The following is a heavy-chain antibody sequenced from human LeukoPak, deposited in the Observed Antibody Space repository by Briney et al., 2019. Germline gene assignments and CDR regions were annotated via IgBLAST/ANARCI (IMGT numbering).Heavy chain of an antibody. Sequence: SETLSLTCTVSGGSISSYYWSWIRQPPGKGLEWIGYIYHSGSTNYNPSLKSRVTISVDTSKNQFPLKLSSVTAADTAVYYCARGTHYGDYAFFDYWGQGTLVTVSS. V-gene: IGHV4-59*13. CDR2: IYHSGST. CDR1: GGSISSYY. J-gene: IGHJ4*02. D-gene: IGHD4-17*01. CDR3: ARGTHYGDYAFFDY.